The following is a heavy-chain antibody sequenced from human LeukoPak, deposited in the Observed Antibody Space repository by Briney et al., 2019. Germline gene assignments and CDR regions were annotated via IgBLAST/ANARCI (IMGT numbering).Heavy chain of an antibody. CDR3: ARDHYYGSGSRYYFDY. Sequence: GGSLRLSCAASGFTFSSYSMNWVRQAPGKGLEWVSYISSSSSTIYYADSVKGRFTISRDNAKNSLYLQMNSLRDEDTAVYYCARDHYYGSGSRYYFDYWGRGTLVTVSS. J-gene: IGHJ4*02. CDR1: GFTFSSYS. D-gene: IGHD3-10*01. V-gene: IGHV3-48*02. CDR2: ISSSSSTI.